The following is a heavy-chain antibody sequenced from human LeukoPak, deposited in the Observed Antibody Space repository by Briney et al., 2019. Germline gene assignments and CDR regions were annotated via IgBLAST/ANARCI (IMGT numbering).Heavy chain of an antibody. CDR1: GFTFSSYA. Sequence: GGSLRLSCAASGFTFSSYAMSWARQAPGQGLEWVSAISGSGVSTYYADSVKGRFAISRDNSKNTLYLQMNSLRAEDTAVYYCAKVSGYSGSLPADYWGQGTLVTVSS. V-gene: IGHV3-23*01. CDR2: ISGSGVST. J-gene: IGHJ4*02. D-gene: IGHD1-26*01. CDR3: AKVSGYSGSLPADY.